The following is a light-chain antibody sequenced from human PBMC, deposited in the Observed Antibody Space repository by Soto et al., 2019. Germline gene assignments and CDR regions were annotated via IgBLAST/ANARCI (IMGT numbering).Light chain of an antibody. J-gene: IGKJ5*01. Sequence: EIVLTQSPATLSLSPGERATLSCRASQRVRRYLAWYRQRPGQPPRLLIYDASNRAAGIPARFSGSGFGTDFSLTINNLEPEDFAVYYCQQRNSWPITFGQGTRLEIK. V-gene: IGKV3-11*01. CDR2: DAS. CDR1: QRVRRY. CDR3: QQRNSWPIT.